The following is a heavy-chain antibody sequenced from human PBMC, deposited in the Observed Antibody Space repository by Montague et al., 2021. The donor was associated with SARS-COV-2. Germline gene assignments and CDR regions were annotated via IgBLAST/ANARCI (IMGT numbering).Heavy chain of an antibody. D-gene: IGHD5-12*01. Sequence: SLRLSCAASGFTFREYSMSWVRHVPGKGLEWVSIFTSVGADTFYADSVKGRCTVSRDIARNLFYLQINNLRGEDTATYFCARDFRYTLDVDPTHFDYWGPGTLVTVSS. CDR2: FTSVGADT. CDR3: ARDFRYTLDVDPTHFDY. V-gene: IGHV3-23*01. J-gene: IGHJ4*02. CDR1: GFTFREYS.